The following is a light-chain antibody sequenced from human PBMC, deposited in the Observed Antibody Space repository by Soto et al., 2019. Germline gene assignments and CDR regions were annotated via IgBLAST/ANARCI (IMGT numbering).Light chain of an antibody. V-gene: IGKV3-20*01. Sequence: EIVLTQSPGTLSLSPAERATLSCRGSQTISSSHLAWYQQKPGQAPRLLIYGASSRATDIPDRFSGSGSGAVFTLTISRLKPEDFAVYYCQHYDSSLRTFGPGTKVEIK. J-gene: IGKJ1*01. CDR2: GAS. CDR1: QTISSSH. CDR3: QHYDSSLRT.